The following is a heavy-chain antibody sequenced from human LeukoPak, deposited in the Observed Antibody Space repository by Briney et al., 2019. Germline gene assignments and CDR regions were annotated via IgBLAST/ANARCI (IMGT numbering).Heavy chain of an antibody. CDR1: GYSFTSYW. J-gene: IGHJ6*03. Sequence: GESLKISCKGSGYSFTSYWIGWVRQMPGKGLEWMGIIYPGDSDTRYSPSFQGQVTISADKSISTAYLQWSSLKASDTAMYYCARLACSRTSCYLRSWSYYYMDVWGKGTTVTVSS. CDR3: ARLACSRTSCYLRSWSYYYMDV. CDR2: IYPGDSDT. V-gene: IGHV5-51*01. D-gene: IGHD2-2*01.